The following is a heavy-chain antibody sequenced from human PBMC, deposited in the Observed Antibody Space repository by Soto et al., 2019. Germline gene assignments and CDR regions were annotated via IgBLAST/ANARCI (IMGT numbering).Heavy chain of an antibody. J-gene: IGHJ4*02. CDR3: ARWVSGSPDN. D-gene: IGHD1-26*01. Sequence: EVQLVESGGGLVQPGGSLRLSCAASGFTLSDHYMDWVRQAPGKGLERVGRTKNKANRYTTEYAASVNGRFTISRDDSKNSLYLQMNSLKTEDTAVYYCARWVSGSPDNWGQRTLVTVSS. CDR2: TKNKANRYTT. V-gene: IGHV3-72*01. CDR1: GFTLSDHY.